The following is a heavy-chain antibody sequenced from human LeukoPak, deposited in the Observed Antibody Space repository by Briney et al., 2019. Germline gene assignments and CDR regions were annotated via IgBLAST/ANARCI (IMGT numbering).Heavy chain of an antibody. CDR1: GGTFSSYA. V-gene: IGHV1-69*04. CDR2: IIPILGIA. J-gene: IGHJ6*02. D-gene: IGHD4-17*01. Sequence: ASVKVSCKASGGTFSSYAISWVRQAPGQGLEWMGRIIPILGIANYAQKFQGRVTITADKSTSTAYMELSSLRSEDTAVYYCAREGSGPSSTVSRPYYGMDVWGQGTTVTVSS. CDR3: AREGSGPSSTVSRPYYGMDV.